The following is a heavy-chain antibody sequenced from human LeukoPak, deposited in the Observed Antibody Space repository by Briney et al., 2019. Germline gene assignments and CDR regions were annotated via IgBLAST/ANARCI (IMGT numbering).Heavy chain of an antibody. V-gene: IGHV4-39*01. CDR1: GGSIESSEYY. D-gene: IGHD3-9*01. J-gene: IGHJ4*02. CDR2: IYYSDST. CDR3: ARQGDRSPFDL. Sequence: PSDTLSLTCTLSGGSIESSEYYCPWLRQSPGKGLEWNGTIYYSDSTYYNTSLKSRLTFSVDTSNNHFSRSLASVTASDTGLYFCARQGDRSPFDLWGQGILVTVSS.